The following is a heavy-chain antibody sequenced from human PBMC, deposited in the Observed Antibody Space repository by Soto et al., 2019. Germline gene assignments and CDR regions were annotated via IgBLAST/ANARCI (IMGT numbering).Heavy chain of an antibody. CDR3: AREWGNWNAANDYDGMDV. V-gene: IGHV1-69*12. CDR2: IIPIFGTA. D-gene: IGHD1-1*01. J-gene: IGHJ6*02. CDR1: GGTFSSYA. Sequence: QVQLVQSGAEVKKPGSSVKVSCKASGGTFSSYAISWVRQAPGQGLEWMGGIIPIFGTANYAQKFQGRVTITADEYTSTADMELSSLRSEDTAVYYCAREWGNWNAANDYDGMDVWGQGTTVTVSS.